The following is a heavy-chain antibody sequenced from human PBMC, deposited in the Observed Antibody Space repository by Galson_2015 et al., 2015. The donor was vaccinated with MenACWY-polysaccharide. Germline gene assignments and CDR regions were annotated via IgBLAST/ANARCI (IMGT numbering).Heavy chain of an antibody. Sequence: SVKVSCKASGYTFTGYYIHWVRQAPGQGLEWMGRINPNSGGTNYAQKFQGRVTMARDKSISTAQMELSRLRSDDTAVYYCAREVPLYSSGWLCSFYHGMDVWGHGTTVTVSS. D-gene: IGHD3-16*01. CDR2: INPNSGGT. J-gene: IGHJ6*02. CDR3: AREVPLYSSGWLCSFYHGMDV. CDR1: GYTFTGYY. V-gene: IGHV1-2*06.